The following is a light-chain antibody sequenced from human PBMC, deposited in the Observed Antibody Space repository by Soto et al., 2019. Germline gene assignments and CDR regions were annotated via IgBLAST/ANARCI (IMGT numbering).Light chain of an antibody. Sequence: EILMTQSPATLSVSPGERATLSCRASQSVSNKLAWYQQKPGQAPRLLIYGSSTRATGIPARFSGSGSGTEFTLTISSLQSEDFAVYYCQQYNNWPYTFGQGTKLEIK. V-gene: IGKV3-15*01. CDR2: GSS. CDR1: QSVSNK. CDR3: QQYNNWPYT. J-gene: IGKJ2*01.